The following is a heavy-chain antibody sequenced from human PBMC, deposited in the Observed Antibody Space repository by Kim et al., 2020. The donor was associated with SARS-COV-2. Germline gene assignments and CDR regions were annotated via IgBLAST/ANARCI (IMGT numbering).Heavy chain of an antibody. J-gene: IGHJ5*02. D-gene: IGHD3-9*01. V-gene: IGHV1-2*02. CDR1: GYTFTGYY. CDR3: ARQTIQAPILGWFDP. CDR2: INPNSGGT. Sequence: ASVKVSCKASGYTFTGYYMHWVRQAPGQGLEWMGWINPNSGGTNYAQKFQGRVTMTRDTSISTAYMELSRLRSDDTAVYYCARQTIQAPILGWFDPWGQGTLVTVSS.